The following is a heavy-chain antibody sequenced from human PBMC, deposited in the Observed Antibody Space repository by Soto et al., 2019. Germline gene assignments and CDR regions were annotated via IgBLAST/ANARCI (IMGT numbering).Heavy chain of an antibody. CDR2: IYPGDSDT. CDR1: GYSFTSYW. J-gene: IGHJ6*02. Sequence: PGESLKISCKGSGYSFTSYWIGWVRQMPGKGLEWMGIIYPGDSDTSYSPSFQGQVTISADKSISTAYLQWSSLKASDTAMYYCARRGNYDSSGHQGYYYYGMDVWGQGTTVTVSS. CDR3: ARRGNYDSSGHQGYYYYGMDV. D-gene: IGHD3-22*01. V-gene: IGHV5-51*01.